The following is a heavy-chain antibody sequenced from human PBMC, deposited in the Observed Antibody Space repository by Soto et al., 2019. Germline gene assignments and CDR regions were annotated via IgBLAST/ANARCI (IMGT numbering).Heavy chain of an antibody. D-gene: IGHD3-9*01. CDR3: ARDVSGFEYFDL. Sequence: GGSLRLSCAASGFLFSDYAMHWVRQTPGRGPEWLALISFNGINTYYADSVKGRFTISSDNSKNTLYLQMRTLRAEDTAVYYCARDVSGFEYFDLWGQGTLVTVSS. CDR1: GFLFSDYA. CDR2: ISFNGINT. V-gene: IGHV3-30-3*01. J-gene: IGHJ4*02.